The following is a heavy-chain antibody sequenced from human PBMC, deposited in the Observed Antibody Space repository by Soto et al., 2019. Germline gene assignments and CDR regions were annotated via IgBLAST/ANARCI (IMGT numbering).Heavy chain of an antibody. CDR3: ARGRGGYLSSSGHTHNYLDY. J-gene: IGHJ4*02. CDR1: GYTFSDYG. Sequence: QVHLVQSGSEVKTAGAAVKVSCKASGYTFSDYGVSWVRQAPGQGLEWMGWINVYSGTTNYLPKFQGRVTMTTDTSTSTLYMEVRDLSSEDPAAYYCARGRGGYLSSSGHTHNYLDYWGPGTLVTVSS. CDR2: INVYSGTT. D-gene: IGHD3-22*01. V-gene: IGHV1-18*01.